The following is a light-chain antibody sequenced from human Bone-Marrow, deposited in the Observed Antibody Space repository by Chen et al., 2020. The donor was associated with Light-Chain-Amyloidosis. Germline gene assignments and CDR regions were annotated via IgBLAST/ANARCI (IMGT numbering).Light chain of an antibody. CDR1: SSDVGGDNH. Sequence: QSALTQPASVSGSPGQSITISCTGTSSDVGGDNHVSWYQQHPDKAPKLMIYEVTNRPSWVPVRFSGSKSDNTASLTISGLQTEDEADYFFSSYTITNTLVVGSGTRVTVL. V-gene: IGLV2-14*01. CDR3: SSYTITNTLV. J-gene: IGLJ1*01. CDR2: EVT.